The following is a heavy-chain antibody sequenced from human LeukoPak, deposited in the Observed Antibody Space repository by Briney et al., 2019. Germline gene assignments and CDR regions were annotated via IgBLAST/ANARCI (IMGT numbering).Heavy chain of an antibody. V-gene: IGHV1-2*06. D-gene: IGHD3-22*01. Sequence: GASVKVSCKASGYTFTGYYMHWVRQAPGQGLEWMGRINPYSGGTNYAQKSQGRVTMTRDTSISTAYMELSRLRSDDTAVYYCARGAYYYDSSGPYDAFDIWGQGTMVTVSS. J-gene: IGHJ3*02. CDR1: GYTFTGYY. CDR2: INPYSGGT. CDR3: ARGAYYYDSSGPYDAFDI.